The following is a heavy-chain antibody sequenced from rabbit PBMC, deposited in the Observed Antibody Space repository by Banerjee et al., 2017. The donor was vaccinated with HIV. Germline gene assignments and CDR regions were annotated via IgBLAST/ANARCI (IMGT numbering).Heavy chain of an antibody. CDR2: INTSSCKT. V-gene: IGHV1S45*01. J-gene: IGHJ4*01. CDR3: ARVLDWTLDL. Sequence: QEQLEESGGDLVKPGASLTLTCTASGFSFSSSYYMCWVRQAPGKGLDWIACINTSSCKTGDASWVNVSYTTSKTVSPPVTMQTTRLTAAYISTYFLARVLDWTLDLWGPGTLVTVS. D-gene: IGHD2-1*01. CDR1: GFSFSSSYY.